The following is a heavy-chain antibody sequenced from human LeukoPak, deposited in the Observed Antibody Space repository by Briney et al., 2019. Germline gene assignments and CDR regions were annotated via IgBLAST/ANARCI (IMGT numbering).Heavy chain of an antibody. CDR3: ARQRSIAAAGTSGMDV. D-gene: IGHD6-13*01. Sequence: ASVKVSCKASGYTFTGYYMHWVRQAPGQGLEWMGWINPNSGGTNYAQKFQGRVTMTRDTSISTAYLQWGSLKASDTAMYYCARQRSIAAAGTSGMDVWGQGTTVTVSS. CDR1: GYTFTGYY. J-gene: IGHJ6*02. CDR2: INPNSGGT. V-gene: IGHV1-2*02.